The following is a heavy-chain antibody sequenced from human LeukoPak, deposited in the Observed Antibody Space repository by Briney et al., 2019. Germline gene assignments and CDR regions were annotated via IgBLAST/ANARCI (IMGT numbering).Heavy chain of an antibody. CDR3: ARVAPETLYYDFWSGYPVGAFDI. CDR2: FYHSGST. D-gene: IGHD3-3*01. Sequence: SETLSLTCAVSGVSISSGGYSWSWIRQPPGKGLEGIGYFYHSGSTYYNPSLKSRVTISVDRSKNQFSLKLSSVTAADTAVYYCARVAPETLYYDFWSGYPVGAFDIWGQGTMVTVSS. V-gene: IGHV4-30-2*01. CDR1: GVSISSGGYS. J-gene: IGHJ3*02.